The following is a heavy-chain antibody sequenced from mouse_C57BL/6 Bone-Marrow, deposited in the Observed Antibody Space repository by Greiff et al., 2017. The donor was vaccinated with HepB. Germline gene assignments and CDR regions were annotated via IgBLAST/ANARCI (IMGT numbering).Heavy chain of an antibody. CDR2: ISNLAYSI. J-gene: IGHJ3*01. V-gene: IGHV5-15*01. Sequence: DVKLVESGGGLVQPGGSLKLSCAASGFTFSDYGMAWVRQAPRKGPEWVAFISNLAYSIYYADTVTGRFTISRENAKNTLYLERSSLRSEDTAMYDCARPLYYGSSPAWFAYWGQGTLVTVSA. CDR3: ARPLYYGSSPAWFAY. CDR1: GFTFSDYG. D-gene: IGHD1-1*01.